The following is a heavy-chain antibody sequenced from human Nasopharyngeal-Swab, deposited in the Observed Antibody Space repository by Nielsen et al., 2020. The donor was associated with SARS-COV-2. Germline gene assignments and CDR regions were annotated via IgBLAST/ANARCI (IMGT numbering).Heavy chain of an antibody. D-gene: IGHD6-13*01. V-gene: IGHV1-69*04. J-gene: IGHJ4*02. CDR3: ARDPNSSWLPLDY. CDR2: IIPILGRT. CDR1: GGTFGSFA. Sequence: SVKVSCKAFGGTFGSFAFSWVRQAPGQGLEWMGRIIPILGRTNYAQKFQGRVTISADKSTSTAYMELSSLRSEDTAMYYCARDPNSSWLPLDYWGQGTLVTVSS.